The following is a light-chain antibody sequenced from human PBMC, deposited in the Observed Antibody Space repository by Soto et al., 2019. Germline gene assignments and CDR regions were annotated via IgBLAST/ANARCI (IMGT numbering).Light chain of an antibody. CDR1: SSDVGGYNY. Sequence: QSALTQPASVSGSPGQSISISCTGTSSDVGGYNYISWYQQHPGKAPKLIIYDVSNRPSGVSSRFSGSKSGNTASLTISGHQAEDGDDYYCSAYTSSSPYVFGTGTKLTVL. CDR3: SAYTSSSPYV. CDR2: DVS. V-gene: IGLV2-14*03. J-gene: IGLJ1*01.